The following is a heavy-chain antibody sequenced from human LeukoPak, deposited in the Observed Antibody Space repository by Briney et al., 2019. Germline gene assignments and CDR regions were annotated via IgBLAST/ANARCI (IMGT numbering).Heavy chain of an antibody. CDR3: AKGVVDYYDSSGYYPSDL. J-gene: IGHJ5*02. CDR2: ISGSGLTP. D-gene: IGHD3-22*01. CDR1: GFTFSSYA. Sequence: TGGSLRLSCVGSGFTFSSYAMTWVRQAPGQGLKWVSAISGSGLTPYYADSVKGRVAISRDNSNSTLSLQMNSLRSEHTAIYYCAKGVVDYYDSSGYYPSDLWGQGTLVTVSS. V-gene: IGHV3-23*01.